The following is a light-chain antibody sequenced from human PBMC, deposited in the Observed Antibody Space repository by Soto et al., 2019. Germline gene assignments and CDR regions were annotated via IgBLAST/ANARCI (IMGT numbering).Light chain of an antibody. CDR3: LQDYNYRWT. CDR2: AAS. CDR1: QGIRND. J-gene: IGKJ1*01. Sequence: AIQMTQSPSSLSASVGDKVTITCRASQGIRNDLGWYQQKPGKAPKLLIYAASSLQSGVPSRFSGSGSGTDFTLTISSLQPEDFATYYCLQDYNYRWTFGQGTKVEIK. V-gene: IGKV1-6*01.